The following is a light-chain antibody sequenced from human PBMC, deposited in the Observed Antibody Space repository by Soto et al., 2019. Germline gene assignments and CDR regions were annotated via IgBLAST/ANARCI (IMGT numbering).Light chain of an antibody. J-gene: IGKJ5*01. V-gene: IGKV3-11*01. CDR1: QGVGST. CDR3: QQRRSWPPTIT. CDR2: DAS. Sequence: EIVMTQSPATLSVSPGERVTLSCRASQGVGSTLAWYRQQPGQAPRLLIYDASYRATDIPPRFSGSGSGTDFTLTISSLEPEDFAVYYCQQRRSWPPTITFGQGTRLEIK.